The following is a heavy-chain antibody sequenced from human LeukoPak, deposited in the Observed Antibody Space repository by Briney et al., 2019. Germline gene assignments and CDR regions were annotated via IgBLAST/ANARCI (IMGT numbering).Heavy chain of an antibody. D-gene: IGHD6-13*01. J-gene: IGHJ4*02. CDR2: ISSSSSYI. Sequence: GGSLRLSCAASGFTFSSYSMNWVRQAPGKRLEWVSSISSSSSYIYYADSVKGRFTISRDNAKNSLYLQMNSLRAEDTAVYYCARDADIAAAGLLDCWGQGTLVTVSS. CDR3: ARDADIAAAGLLDC. CDR1: GFTFSSYS. V-gene: IGHV3-21*01.